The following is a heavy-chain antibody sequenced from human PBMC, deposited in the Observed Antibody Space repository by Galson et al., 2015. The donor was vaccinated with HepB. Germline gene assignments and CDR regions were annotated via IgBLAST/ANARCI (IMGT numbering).Heavy chain of an antibody. CDR3: AKDEADFWSGYQGGYYDY. V-gene: IGHV3-30*18. Sequence: SLRLSCAASGFTFSSYGIHWVRQAPGKGLEWVAVISYDGSNKYYADSVRGRFTISRDNSKNTLYLQMNSLRTEDTAVYYCAKDEADFWSGYQGGYYDYWGQGTQVTVSS. CDR2: ISYDGSNK. D-gene: IGHD3-3*01. CDR1: GFTFSSYG. J-gene: IGHJ4*02.